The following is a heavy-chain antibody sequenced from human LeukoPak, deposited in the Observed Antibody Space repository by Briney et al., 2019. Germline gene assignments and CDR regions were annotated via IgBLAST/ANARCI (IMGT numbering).Heavy chain of an antibody. Sequence: GASVKVSCKASGYTFTSYDINWVRQATGQGLEWMGWMNPNSGNIGYAQKFQGRVTMTRNTSISTAYMELSSLRSEDTAVYYCARGSPQLLWFGEITMDVWGKGTTVTVSS. J-gene: IGHJ6*04. V-gene: IGHV1-8*01. D-gene: IGHD3-10*01. CDR3: ARGSPQLLWFGEITMDV. CDR1: GYTFTSYD. CDR2: MNPNSGNI.